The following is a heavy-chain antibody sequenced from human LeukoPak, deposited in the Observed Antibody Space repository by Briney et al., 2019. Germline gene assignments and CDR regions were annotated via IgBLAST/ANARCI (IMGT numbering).Heavy chain of an antibody. CDR2: ISSSSSYI. CDR3: ATPNGSWCGYTFDY. V-gene: IGHV3-21*01. CDR1: GFTFSSYS. D-gene: IGHD3-3*01. Sequence: PGGSLRLSCAASGFTFSSYSMNWVRQAPGKGLEWVSSISSSSSYIYYADSVKGRFTISRDNAKNSLYLQMNSLRAEDTAVYYCATPNGSWCGYTFDYWGQGTLVTVSS. J-gene: IGHJ4*02.